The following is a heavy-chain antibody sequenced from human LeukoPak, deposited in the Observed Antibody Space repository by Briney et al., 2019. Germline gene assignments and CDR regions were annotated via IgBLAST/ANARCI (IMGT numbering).Heavy chain of an antibody. J-gene: IGHJ4*02. CDR1: GYTFTSYY. CDR2: INPSGGST. CDR3: ARDIVVGVAADSGFDY. D-gene: IGHD2-15*01. V-gene: IGHV1-46*01. Sequence: ASVKVSCKASGYTFTSYYMHWVRQAPGQGLEWMGIINPSGGSTSYAQKFQGRVTMTRDTSTSTVYMELSSLRSEDTAVYYCARDIVVGVAADSGFDYWGQGTLVTVSS.